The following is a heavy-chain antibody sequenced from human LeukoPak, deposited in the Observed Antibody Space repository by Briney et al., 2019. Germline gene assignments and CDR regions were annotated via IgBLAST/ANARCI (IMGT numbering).Heavy chain of an antibody. V-gene: IGHV3-53*01. Sequence: GGSLRLSCAASVFTATANSMNWGRHAPGKGLEWVSRVSSGGDAFYADSVKGRFTISRDTSKNTVFLQMDSLRAEDTAVYYCAKFGDHMPDAFDIWGQGTMVTVAA. J-gene: IGHJ3*02. CDR2: VSSGGDA. CDR1: VFTATANS. D-gene: IGHD4-17*01. CDR3: AKFGDHMPDAFDI.